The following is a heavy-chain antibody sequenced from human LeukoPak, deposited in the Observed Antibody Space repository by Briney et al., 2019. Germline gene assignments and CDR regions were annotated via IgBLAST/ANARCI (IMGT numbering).Heavy chain of an antibody. CDR2: IYSGGST. J-gene: IGHJ4*02. D-gene: IGHD6-19*01. V-gene: IGHV3-66*01. CDR3: ARDLLWNSSGWYNLGY. Sequence: GGSLRLSCAASGFTDYMTWVRQAPGKGLEWVSVIYSGGSTYYADSVKGRFTISRDNSKNTLYLQMNSLRAEDTAVYYCARDLLWNSSGWYNLGYWGQGTLVTVSS. CDR1: GFTDY.